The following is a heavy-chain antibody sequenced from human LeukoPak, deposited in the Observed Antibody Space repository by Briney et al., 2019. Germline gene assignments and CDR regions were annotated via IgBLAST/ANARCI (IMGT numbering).Heavy chain of an antibody. J-gene: IGHJ4*02. D-gene: IGHD6-13*01. CDR2: IYYSGST. Sequence: SETLSLTCTVSGGSVSSYYWSWIRQPPGKGLEWIGYIYYSGSTNYNPSLKSRVTISLDTSKNQFSLKLSSVTAADTAVYYRAXDVLAAPGTFDYWGQGALVTVSS. CDR3: AXDVLAAPGTFDY. V-gene: IGHV4-59*02. CDR1: GGSVSSYY.